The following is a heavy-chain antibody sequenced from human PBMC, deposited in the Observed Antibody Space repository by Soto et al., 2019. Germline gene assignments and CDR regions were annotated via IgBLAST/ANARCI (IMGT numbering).Heavy chain of an antibody. CDR3: AKPVSYDFWSGHFDY. CDR2: ISYDGSNK. J-gene: IGHJ4*02. V-gene: IGHV3-30*18. CDR1: GFTFSSYG. Sequence: GGSLRLSCAASGFTFSSYGMHWVRQAPGKGLEWVAVISYDGSNKFYADSVKGRFTISRDNSKNTLYLQMNSLRPEDTAVYYCAKPVSYDFWSGHFDYWGQGTLVTVSS. D-gene: IGHD3-3*01.